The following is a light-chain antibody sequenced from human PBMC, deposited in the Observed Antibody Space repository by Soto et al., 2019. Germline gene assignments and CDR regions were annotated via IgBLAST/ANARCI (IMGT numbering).Light chain of an antibody. CDR2: QTS. CDR3: HQRQSWPRT. J-gene: IGKJ1*01. V-gene: IGKV3-11*01. CDR1: QYINTR. Sequence: EIVFTQSPATLSSFPGDRVPLSCRATQYINTRLAWYQHRPGQAPRLLIYQTSLRAAGIPARFSASGSGTDFTLTISDVQPEDFALYYCHQRQSWPRTFGQGTKVDIK.